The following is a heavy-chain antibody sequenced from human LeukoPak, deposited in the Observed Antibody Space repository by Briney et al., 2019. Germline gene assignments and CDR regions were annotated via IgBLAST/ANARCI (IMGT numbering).Heavy chain of an antibody. CDR3: ARAHDSSGGFDY. V-gene: IGHV4-59*01. CDR2: IYYSGST. CDR1: GGSISSYY. D-gene: IGHD3-22*01. J-gene: IGHJ4*02. Sequence: PSETLSLTCTVSGGSISSYYWSWIRQPPGKGLEWIGYIYYSGSTNYNPSLKSRVTISVDTSKNQFSLKLSSVTAADTAVYYCARAHDSSGGFDYWGQGTLVTVSS.